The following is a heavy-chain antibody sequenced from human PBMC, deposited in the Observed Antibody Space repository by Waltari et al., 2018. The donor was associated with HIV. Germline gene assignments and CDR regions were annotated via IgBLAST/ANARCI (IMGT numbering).Heavy chain of an antibody. CDR1: GYTSAAPGYY. CDR3: AVPWGMTEPTDY. CDR2: VNPNSGGT. V-gene: IGHV1-2*02. J-gene: IGHJ4*02. Sequence: QAQLVQAGAEVKQPGASVKVSCKDSGYTSAAPGYYVHWVRQAPGQGLEWMGWVNPNSGGTVYAQNLQGRVTMTRDTSISTAYMELSRLRSDDTAIYYCAVPWGMTEPTDYWGQGTLVTVSS. D-gene: IGHD3-16*01.